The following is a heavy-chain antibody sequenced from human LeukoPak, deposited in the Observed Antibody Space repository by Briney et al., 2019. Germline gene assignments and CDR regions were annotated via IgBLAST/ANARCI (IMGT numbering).Heavy chain of an antibody. J-gene: IGHJ4*02. CDR1: GGSISSGAYY. D-gene: IGHD3-10*01. V-gene: IGHV4-31*03. CDR2: IYDSGST. CDR3: ARGHYYDSGEAFFDY. Sequence: PSQTLSLTCTVSGGSISSGAYYWSWIRQHPGKGLECIGYIYDSGSTYYNPSLKSRLTISLDTSNNQFSLRPSSVTAADTAVYYCARGHYYDSGEAFFDYWGQGALVTVSS.